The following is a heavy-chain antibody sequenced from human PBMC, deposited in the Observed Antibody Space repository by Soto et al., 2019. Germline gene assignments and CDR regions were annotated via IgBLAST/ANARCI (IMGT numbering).Heavy chain of an antibody. CDR2: INHSGST. D-gene: IGHD6-13*01. CDR3: ARGRKIIAAAGTVLGDFDY. CDR1: GGSFSGYY. Sequence: SETLSLTCAVYGGSFSGYYWSWIRQPPGKGLEWIGEINHSGSTNYNPSLKSRVTISVDTSKNQFSLKLSSVTAADTAVYYCARGRKIIAAAGTVLGDFDYWGQGTLVTVSS. V-gene: IGHV4-34*01. J-gene: IGHJ4*02.